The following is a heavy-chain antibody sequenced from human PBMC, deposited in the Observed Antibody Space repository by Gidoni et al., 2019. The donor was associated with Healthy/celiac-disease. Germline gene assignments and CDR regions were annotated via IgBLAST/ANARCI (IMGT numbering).Heavy chain of an antibody. J-gene: IGHJ4*02. CDR2: ISFDGTNR. D-gene: IGHD6-19*01. Sequence: SLRLSCAASGFTFSNYGMHWVRQAPGKGLEWVAVISFDGTNRYYADSVKGRFTISRDNSKNTVWLQMSSLITEDTSVYYCAKGATPFSSAWDETFDYWGQGTLVTVSS. V-gene: IGHV3-30*18. CDR1: GFTFSNYG. CDR3: AKGATPFSSAWDETFDY.